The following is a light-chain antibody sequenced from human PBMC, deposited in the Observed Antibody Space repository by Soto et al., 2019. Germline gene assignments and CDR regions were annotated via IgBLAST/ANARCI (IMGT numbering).Light chain of an antibody. CDR1: QTVGTF. Sequence: DVQMTQSPSSLSASVGDRVTITCRASQTVGTFLNWYQQRPGRAPNLLIYAASNLPTRVPSRFSGSGSGTDFTLTISRLEPEDFAVYYCQRYGSSPTFGQGTKVEIK. V-gene: IGKV1-39*02. CDR2: AAS. CDR3: QRYGSSPT. J-gene: IGKJ1*01.